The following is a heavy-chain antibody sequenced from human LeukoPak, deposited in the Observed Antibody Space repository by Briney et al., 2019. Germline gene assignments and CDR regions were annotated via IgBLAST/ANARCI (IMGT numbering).Heavy chain of an antibody. D-gene: IGHD1-26*01. J-gene: IGHJ4*02. V-gene: IGHV3-9*01. CDR1: GFTFDDYA. CDR3: AKDTGVGATALFDY. CDR2: ISWNSGSI. Sequence: PGGSLRLSCAASGFTFDDYAMHWVRQAPGKGLEWVSGISWNSGSIGYADSVKGRFTISRDNAKNSLYLQVNSLRAEDTALYYCAKDTGVGATALFDYWGQGTLVTVSS.